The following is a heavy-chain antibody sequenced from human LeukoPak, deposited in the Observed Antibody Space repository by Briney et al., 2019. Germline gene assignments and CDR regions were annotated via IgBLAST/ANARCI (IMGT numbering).Heavy chain of an antibody. Sequence: GGSLRLSCAASGFTFDDYGMSWVRQAPGKGLEWVSGINCNGGSTGYADSVKGRFTISRDNAKNSLYLQMNSLRAEDTALYYCARENLADYYDSSGYFDYWGQGTLVTVSS. D-gene: IGHD3-22*01. CDR3: ARENLADYYDSSGYFDY. J-gene: IGHJ4*02. CDR2: INCNGGST. V-gene: IGHV3-20*04. CDR1: GFTFDDYG.